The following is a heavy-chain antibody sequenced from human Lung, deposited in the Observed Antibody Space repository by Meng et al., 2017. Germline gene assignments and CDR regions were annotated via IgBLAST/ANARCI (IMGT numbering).Heavy chain of an antibody. J-gene: IGHJ4*02. Sequence: QLQASGPRLVQPSGTLSLACAVSGDSITRTQWWSWLRQTPGKGLEWIGEISHSGSTVYRPSLQGRVSISLDKSNNEFSLKLTSVTAADTAVYYCARETLRELGLFHYWGQGILVTVSS. CDR1: GDSITRTQW. CDR3: ARETLRELGLFHY. D-gene: IGHD1-7*01. V-gene: IGHV4-4*02. CDR2: ISHSGST.